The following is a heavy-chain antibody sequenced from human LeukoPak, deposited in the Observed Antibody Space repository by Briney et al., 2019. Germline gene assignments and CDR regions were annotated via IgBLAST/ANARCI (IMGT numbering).Heavy chain of an antibody. CDR2: IYYSGSS. V-gene: IGHV4-39*01. CDR1: GGSISDSSYN. D-gene: IGHD3-3*01. J-gene: IGHJ4*02. CDR3: ARADDFWSGYLH. Sequence: PSETLSLTCVVSGGSISDSSYNWAWIRQPPGMGLEWIGSIYYSGSSYHNPSLKGRLTISVDTSKNQFSLKLSSVTAADTAVYYCARADDFWSGYLHWGQGTLVTVSS.